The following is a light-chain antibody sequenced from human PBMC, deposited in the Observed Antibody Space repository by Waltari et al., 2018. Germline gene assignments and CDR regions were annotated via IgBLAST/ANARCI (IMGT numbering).Light chain of an antibody. CDR3: QQYNSWPFT. CDR1: QSVSNH. V-gene: IGKV3-15*01. Sequence: EKVMTQSPATLSVSPGERATLSCRASQSVSNHLAWYQQRPGQAPRLLIYGASSRAAGVPARFSGRGSGTEFTLSIDSLQSEDFALYFCQQYNSWPFTFGPGTQVDIK. J-gene: IGKJ3*01. CDR2: GAS.